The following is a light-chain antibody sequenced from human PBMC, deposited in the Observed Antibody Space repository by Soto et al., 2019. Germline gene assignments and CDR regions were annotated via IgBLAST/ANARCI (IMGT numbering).Light chain of an antibody. CDR3: QQATIFPLT. V-gene: IGKV1-12*01. CDR2: GAS. Sequence: DVQMTQSPSSVSASGGDRVIITCRASQAFSNLLAWYQQKPGKAPKLLIYGASTLQGGVPSRFSGSESGTDFPLTISSLQPEDAATYYCQQATIFPLTVGGGTEVEIK. CDR1: QAFSNL. J-gene: IGKJ4*01.